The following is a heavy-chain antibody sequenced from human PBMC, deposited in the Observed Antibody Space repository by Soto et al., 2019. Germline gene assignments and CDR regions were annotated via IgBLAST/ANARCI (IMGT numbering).Heavy chain of an antibody. D-gene: IGHD2-21*02. Sequence: EVQLLESGGGLAQPGGSLRLSCAASAFTFSSYAMSWVRQAPGKGLEWVSAVSGSGDSTYYADSVKGRFTISRDNSKNTLYLQMNILRAEDTAVYYCAKGRASDCPGCTQDYWGPGTLVTVSS. V-gene: IGHV3-23*01. J-gene: IGHJ4*02. CDR1: AFTFSSYA. CDR3: AKGRASDCPGCTQDY. CDR2: VSGSGDST.